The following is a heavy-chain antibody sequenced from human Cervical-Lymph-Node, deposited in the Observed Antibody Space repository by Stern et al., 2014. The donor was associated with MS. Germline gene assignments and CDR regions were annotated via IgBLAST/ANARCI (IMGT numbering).Heavy chain of an antibody. CDR2: INGYNGDT. D-gene: IGHD6-6*01. V-gene: IGHV1-18*01. CDR3: ARGRVSYSSSSSLDN. Sequence: VQLEESGAEVKKPGASVKVSCKASGYTFTTYAISWVRLAPGQGLEWMGWINGYNGDTNYAQNLQGRVTMTTDTSTRTAYMELRSLRSDDTAVYYCARGRVSYSSSSSLDNWGQGTLVTVSS. CDR1: GYTFTTYA. J-gene: IGHJ4*02.